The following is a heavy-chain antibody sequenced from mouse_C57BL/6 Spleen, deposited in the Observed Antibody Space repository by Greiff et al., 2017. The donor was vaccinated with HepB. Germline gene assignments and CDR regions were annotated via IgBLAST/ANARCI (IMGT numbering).Heavy chain of an antibody. D-gene: IGHD2-4*01. V-gene: IGHV1-50*01. Sequence: QVQLQQPGAELVKPGASVKLSCKASGYTFTSYWMQWVKQRPGQGLEWIGEIDPSDSYTNYNQKFKGKATLTVDTSSSTAYMQLSSLTSEDSAVYYCARRDYDYDLDYWGQGTTLTVSS. CDR2: IDPSDSYT. CDR1: GYTFTSYW. CDR3: ARRDYDYDLDY. J-gene: IGHJ2*01.